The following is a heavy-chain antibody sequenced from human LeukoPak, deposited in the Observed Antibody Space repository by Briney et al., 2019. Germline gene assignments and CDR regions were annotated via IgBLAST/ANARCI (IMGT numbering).Heavy chain of an antibody. CDR3: ARDMVRGLID. V-gene: IGHV4-30-4*01. D-gene: IGHD3-10*01. Sequence: PSQTLSLTCTASGDSISSGDYYWNWIRQPPGKGLEWIGYIYYSGSTYYSPSLKSRLTISVDTSKNQFSLKLSSVTAADTAVYYCARDMVRGLIDWGQGTLVTVSS. CDR2: IYYSGST. J-gene: IGHJ4*02. CDR1: GDSISSGDYY.